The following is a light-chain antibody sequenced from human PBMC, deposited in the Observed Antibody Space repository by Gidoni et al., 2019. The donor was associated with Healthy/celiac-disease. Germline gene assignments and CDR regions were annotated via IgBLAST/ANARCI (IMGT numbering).Light chain of an antibody. V-gene: IGKV3D-7*01. CDR2: GTS. J-gene: IGKJ4*01. CDR1: QSVSSNY. CDR3: QQDYNLLT. Sequence: EIVLTQSPATLSLSPGERATLSCRASQSVSSNYLSWYQQKPGQAPRLLIYGTSTRATGIPARFSGSGSGTDFTLTISSLQPEDFAVYYCQQDYNLLTFGGGTKVEIK.